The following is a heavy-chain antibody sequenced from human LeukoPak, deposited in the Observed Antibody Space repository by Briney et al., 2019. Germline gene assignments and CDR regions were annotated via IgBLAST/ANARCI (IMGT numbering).Heavy chain of an antibody. CDR2: ISWNSGTI. D-gene: IGHD3-10*01. J-gene: IGHJ4*02. V-gene: IGHV3-9*01. CDR1: GFTFGAYS. Sequence: GRSLRLSCAASGFTFGAYSMHWVRHGPGKDLGWVSGISWNSGTIDYVDSVRGRFTISRDNAKSSLYLQMNSLRADDTALYYCAKANSGSPFDSWGQGTLVAVSS. CDR3: AKANSGSPFDS.